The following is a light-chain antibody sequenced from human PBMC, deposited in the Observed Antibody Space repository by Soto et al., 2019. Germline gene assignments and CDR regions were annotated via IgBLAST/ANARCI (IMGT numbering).Light chain of an antibody. CDR3: QQRGNWPIA. V-gene: IGKV3-11*01. CDR2: DAS. J-gene: IGKJ5*01. CDR1: QSVSTY. Sequence: IVVTQSPATLSLSPGERATLSCRTSQSVSTYLAWYQQRPGQAPRLLFSDASNRAPDTPARFSGSGSGTDFTLTISSLEPEDFAVYYCQQRGNWPIAFGQGTRLEIK.